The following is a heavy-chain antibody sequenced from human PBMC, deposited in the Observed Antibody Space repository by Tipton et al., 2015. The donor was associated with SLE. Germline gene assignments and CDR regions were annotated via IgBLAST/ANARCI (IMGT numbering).Heavy chain of an antibody. D-gene: IGHD5-12*01. J-gene: IGHJ3*02. V-gene: IGHV3-48*02. Sequence: SLRLSCAASEFTFSSYSMNWVRRAPGKGLEWVSYISGSSSIIYYADSVKGRFTISRDNAKNSLYLQMNRLRDEDTAVYYCARESRSSGYGYDAFDIWGQGTMVTVSS. CDR2: ISGSSSII. CDR3: ARESRSSGYGYDAFDI. CDR1: EFTFSSYS.